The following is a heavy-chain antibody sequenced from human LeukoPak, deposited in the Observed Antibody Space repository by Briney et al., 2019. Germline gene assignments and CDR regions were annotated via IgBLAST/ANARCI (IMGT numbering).Heavy chain of an antibody. V-gene: IGHV1-69*06. J-gene: IGHJ5*02. CDR1: GGTFSSYA. CDR2: IIPIFGTA. Sequence: GASVKVSCKASGGTFSSYAISWVRQAPGQGLEWMGGIIPIFGTANYAQKFQGRVTITADKSTSTAYMELSSLRSEDTAVYYCARDGYCSGGSCSTKYNWFDPWGQGTLVTVSS. CDR3: ARDGYCSGGSCSTKYNWFDP. D-gene: IGHD2-15*01.